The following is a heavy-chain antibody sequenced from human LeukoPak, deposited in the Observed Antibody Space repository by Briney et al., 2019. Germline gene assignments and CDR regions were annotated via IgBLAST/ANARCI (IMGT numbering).Heavy chain of an antibody. CDR1: GGSISSSSYY. J-gene: IGHJ5*02. Sequence: SETLSLTCTVSGGSISSSSYYWGWIRQPPGKGLEWIGSIYYSGSTYYNPSLKSRVTISVDTSKNQFSLKLSSVTAADTAVYYCAGYRYGYWFDPWGQGTLVTVSS. CDR2: IYYSGST. V-gene: IGHV4-39*01. CDR3: AGYRYGYWFDP. D-gene: IGHD5-18*01.